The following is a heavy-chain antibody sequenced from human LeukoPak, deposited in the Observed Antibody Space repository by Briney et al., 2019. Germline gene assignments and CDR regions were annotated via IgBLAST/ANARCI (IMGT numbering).Heavy chain of an antibody. D-gene: IGHD2-21*02. CDR2: ISSSSSTI. J-gene: IGHJ4*02. V-gene: IGHV3-48*04. CDR1: GFTFSSYS. CDR3: ARESRGDYPRMTHGYFDY. Sequence: GGSLRLSCAASGFTFSSYSMNWVRQAPGKGLEWVSCISSSSSTIYYADSVKGRFTISRDNAKNSLYLQMNSLRAEDTAVYYCARESRGDYPRMTHGYFDYWGQGTLVTVSS.